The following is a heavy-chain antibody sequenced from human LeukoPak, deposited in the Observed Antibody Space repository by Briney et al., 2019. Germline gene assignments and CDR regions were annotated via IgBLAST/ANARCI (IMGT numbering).Heavy chain of an antibody. V-gene: IGHV4-59*12. Sequence: PSETLSLTCTVSGGSISSYYWSWIRQPPGKGLEWIGYIYYSGSTYYNPSLKSRVTISVDTSKNQFSLKLSSVTAADTAVYYCAREKVGATPIDYWGQGTLVTVSS. CDR1: GGSISSYY. J-gene: IGHJ4*02. D-gene: IGHD1-26*01. CDR2: IYYSGST. CDR3: AREKVGATPIDY.